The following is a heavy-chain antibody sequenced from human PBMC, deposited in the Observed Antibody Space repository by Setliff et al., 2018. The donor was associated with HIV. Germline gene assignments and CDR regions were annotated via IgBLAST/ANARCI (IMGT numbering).Heavy chain of an antibody. CDR2: IYTSGST. CDR1: GGSFSSGSYY. Sequence: SETLSLTCTVSGGSFSSGSYYWSWIRQSAGKGLEWIGRIYTSGSTNYNPSLKSRVTISVDASNNQFSLKVNSVTAADTAVYYCARSRRYCSGGSCGDGFFDYWGQGTLVTVSS. CDR3: ARSRRYCSGGSCGDGFFDY. V-gene: IGHV4-61*02. J-gene: IGHJ4*02. D-gene: IGHD2-15*01.